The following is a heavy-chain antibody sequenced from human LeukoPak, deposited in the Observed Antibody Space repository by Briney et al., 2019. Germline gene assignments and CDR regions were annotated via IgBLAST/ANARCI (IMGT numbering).Heavy chain of an antibody. V-gene: IGHV3-30*02. CDR1: GFTFSSYG. CDR2: IRYDGSNK. J-gene: IGHJ6*03. CDR3: AKDKYSSGYPLYMDV. Sequence: GGSLRLSCAAFGFTFSSYGMHWVRQAPGKGLEWVAFIRYDGSNKYYADSVKGRFTISRDNSKNTLYLQMNSLRAEDTAVYYCAKDKYSSGYPLYMDVWGKGTTVTVSS. D-gene: IGHD3-22*01.